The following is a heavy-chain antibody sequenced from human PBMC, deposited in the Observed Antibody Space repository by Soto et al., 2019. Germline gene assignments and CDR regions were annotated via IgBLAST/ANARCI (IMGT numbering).Heavy chain of an antibody. CDR1: GFTVSSNY. CDR3: ARDHSSTGYGPYYGMDV. Sequence: GGSLRLSCAASGFTVSSNYMSWVRQAPGKGLEWVSVIYSGGSTYYADSVKGRFTISRDNSKNTLYLQMNSLRAEDTAVYYCARDHSSTGYGPYYGMDVWGQGTTVTVSS. CDR2: IYSGGST. V-gene: IGHV3-66*01. D-gene: IGHD3-9*01. J-gene: IGHJ6*02.